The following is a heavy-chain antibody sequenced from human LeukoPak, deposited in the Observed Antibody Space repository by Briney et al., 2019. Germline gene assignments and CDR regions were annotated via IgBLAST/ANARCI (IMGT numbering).Heavy chain of an antibody. D-gene: IGHD3-22*01. Sequence: SETLSLTCSVSGGSIRSYHWSWIRQSPGKGLEWIGYIYDNGSTTYNPSLKSRVTISVTTSNNQISLKLNSVSATDTAVYYCARRLYFYDRSGCAFDIWGQGTMVTVSS. CDR1: GGSIRSYH. CDR2: IYDNGST. V-gene: IGHV4-59*08. J-gene: IGHJ3*02. CDR3: ARRLYFYDRSGCAFDI.